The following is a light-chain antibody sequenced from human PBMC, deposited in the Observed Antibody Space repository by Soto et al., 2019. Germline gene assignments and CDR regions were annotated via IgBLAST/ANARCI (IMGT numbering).Light chain of an antibody. CDR1: QTVSSSY. V-gene: IGKV3-20*01. Sequence: ENVCTRAPGTLSLDQGGRAILSCSASQTVSSSYLAWYQQRPGQAPRLLIFATSRRATDIPDRFSGSGSGTDFTLAIRRLEPEAFPAYYCHQFGYLPRTFGQGTKVDIK. J-gene: IGKJ1*01. CDR3: HQFGYLPRT. CDR2: ATS.